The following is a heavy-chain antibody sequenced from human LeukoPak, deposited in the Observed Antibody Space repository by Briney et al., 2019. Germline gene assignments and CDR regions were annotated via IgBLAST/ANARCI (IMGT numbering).Heavy chain of an antibody. Sequence: ASVKVSCKVSGYTLTVLSMHWVRQAPGKGLEWMGGFDPEDGETIYAQKFQGRVTMTEDTSTDTAYMELSSLRSEDTAVYYCATDGIGGYGMDVWGQGTTVTVSS. CDR1: GYTLTVLS. CDR2: FDPEDGET. CDR3: ATDGIGGYGMDV. D-gene: IGHD1-26*01. V-gene: IGHV1-24*01. J-gene: IGHJ6*02.